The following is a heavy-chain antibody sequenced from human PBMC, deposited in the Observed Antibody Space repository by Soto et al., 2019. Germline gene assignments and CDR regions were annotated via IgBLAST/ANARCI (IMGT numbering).Heavy chain of an antibody. Sequence: QVQLQESGPGLVKPSQTLSLTCTVSGGSISSGGYYWSWIRQHPGKGLEWIGYIYYSGSTYYNPSLKTRVPISVATSNNQFSLKLSSVTAADTAGYYCARVGGIHWFDPWGQGTLVTVSS. CDR1: GGSISSGGYY. CDR2: IYYSGST. CDR3: ARVGGIHWFDP. V-gene: IGHV4-31*03. D-gene: IGHD3-16*01. J-gene: IGHJ5*02.